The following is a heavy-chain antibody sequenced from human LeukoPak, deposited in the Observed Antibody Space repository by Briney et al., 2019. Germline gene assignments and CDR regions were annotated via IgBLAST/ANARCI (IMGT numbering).Heavy chain of an antibody. CDR2: ISYSGST. Sequence: PSETLSLTCTVSGGSISSYYWSWIRQPPGKGLEWIGYISYSGSTNYNPSLRSRVTISVDTSKNQFSLKLSSVTAADTAVYYCARDDRNWNYGWYFDLWGRGTLVTVSS. D-gene: IGHD1-7*01. J-gene: IGHJ2*01. CDR3: ARDDRNWNYGWYFDL. CDR1: GGSISSYY. V-gene: IGHV4-59*12.